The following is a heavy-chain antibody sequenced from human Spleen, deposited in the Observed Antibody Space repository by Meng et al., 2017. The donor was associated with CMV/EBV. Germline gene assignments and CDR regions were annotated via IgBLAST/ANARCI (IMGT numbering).Heavy chain of an antibody. J-gene: IGHJ4*02. V-gene: IGHV1-2*02. CDR3: ARRSGGYYPDY. Sequence: SCTASGYTFTGYFIHWVRQAAGQGLEWMGWINPNSGNTSDAQKFQGRVTLTRDASISTAYLDLSRLRSDDTAVYYCARRSGGYYPDYWGQGTLVTVSS. CDR1: GYTFTGYF. CDR2: INPNSGNT. D-gene: IGHD3-22*01.